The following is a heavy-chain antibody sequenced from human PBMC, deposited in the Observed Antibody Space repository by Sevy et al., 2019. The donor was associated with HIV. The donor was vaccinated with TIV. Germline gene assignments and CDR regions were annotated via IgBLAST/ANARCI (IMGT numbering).Heavy chain of an antibody. V-gene: IGHV3-30*18. D-gene: IGHD1-1*01. CDR2: ISYDGSNT. CDR3: AKKDNWNDFPFDY. Sequence: GGSLRLSCAASGFSFRNYGMHWVRQAPGKGLEWVAVISYDGSNTHYADSVKGRFTISRDNSKNTLFLQMSSLRAEDTAVYHCAKKDNWNDFPFDYWGQGILVTVSS. J-gene: IGHJ4*02. CDR1: GFSFRNYG.